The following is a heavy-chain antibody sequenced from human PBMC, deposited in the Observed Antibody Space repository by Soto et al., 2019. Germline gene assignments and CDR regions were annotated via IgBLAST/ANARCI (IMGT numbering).Heavy chain of an antibody. V-gene: IGHV3-48*02. D-gene: IGHD6-19*01. CDR1: GFTFSTFS. J-gene: IGHJ4*02. Sequence: EVQLVESGGGSVQPGGSLRLSCAASGFTFSTFSMNWVRQAPGRGLEWISYISGGGRPISYADSVKGRFTISRDNAKNSLYLQMDSLTDEDTAVYYCARYLGWAFDSWGQGILVTVSS. CDR3: ARYLGWAFDS. CDR2: ISGGGRPI.